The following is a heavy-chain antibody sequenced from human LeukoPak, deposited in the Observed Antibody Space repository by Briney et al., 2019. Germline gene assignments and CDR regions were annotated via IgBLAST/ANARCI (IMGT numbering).Heavy chain of an antibody. D-gene: IGHD3-3*01. CDR3: ARARASMTIFGVVRSPFDP. CDR1: GFTVSSNY. Sequence: GGSLRLSCAASGFTVSSNYMSWVRQAPGKGLEWVSVIYSGGSTYYADSVKGRFTISGDNSKNTLYLQMNSLRAEDTAVYYCARARASMTIFGVVRSPFDPWGQGTLVTVSS. CDR2: IYSGGST. V-gene: IGHV3-53*01. J-gene: IGHJ5*02.